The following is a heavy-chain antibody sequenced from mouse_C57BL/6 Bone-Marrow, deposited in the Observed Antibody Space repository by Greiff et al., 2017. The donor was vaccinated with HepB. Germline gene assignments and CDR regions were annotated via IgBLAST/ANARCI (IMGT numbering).Heavy chain of an antibody. CDR2: ISSGSSTI. V-gene: IGHV5-17*01. J-gene: IGHJ1*03. Sequence: VQLKESGGGLVKPGGSLKLSCAASGFTFSDYGMHWVRQAPEKGLEWVAYISSGSSTIYYADTVKGRFTISRDNAKNTLFLQMTSLRSEDTAMYYGARDGYYGYFDVWGKGTTVTVSS. CDR3: ARDGYYGYFDV. D-gene: IGHD2-3*01. CDR1: GFTFSDYG.